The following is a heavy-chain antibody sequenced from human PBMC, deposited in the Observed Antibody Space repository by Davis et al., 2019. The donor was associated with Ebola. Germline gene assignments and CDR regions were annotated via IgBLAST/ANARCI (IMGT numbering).Heavy chain of an antibody. CDR2: INHSGST. V-gene: IGHV4-34*01. J-gene: IGHJ4*02. CDR3: ARLHYDSSGLFDY. D-gene: IGHD3-22*01. Sequence: SETLSLTCAVYGGSFSGYYWSWIRQPPGKGLEWIGEINHSGSTNYNPSLKSRVTISVDKSKNQFSLKLSSVTAADTAVYYCARLHYDSSGLFDYWGQGTLVTVSS. CDR1: GGSFSGYY.